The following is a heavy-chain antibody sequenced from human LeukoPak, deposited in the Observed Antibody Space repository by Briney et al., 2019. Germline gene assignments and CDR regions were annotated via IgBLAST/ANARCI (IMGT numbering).Heavy chain of an antibody. D-gene: IGHD3-3*01. CDR3: ARHESRWSAFDI. J-gene: IGHJ3*02. V-gene: IGHV4-59*08. CDR1: GGSISSYY. CDR2: IYYSGST. Sequence: SETLSLTCTVSGGSISSYYWSWIRQPPGKGLEWIGYIYYSGSTNYNPSPKSRVTISVDTSKNQFSLKLSSVTAADTAVYYCARHESRWSAFDIWGQGTMVTVSS.